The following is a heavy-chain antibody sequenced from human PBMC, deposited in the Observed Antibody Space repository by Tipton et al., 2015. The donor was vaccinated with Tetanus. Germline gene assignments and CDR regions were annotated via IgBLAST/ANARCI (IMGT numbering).Heavy chain of an antibody. D-gene: IGHD5-12*01. V-gene: IGHV4-59*08. CDR2: IFYGGTT. Sequence: TLSLTCTVSGDSITSFYWSWIRQPPGKGLEWIGYIFYGGTTNYNPSLKSRVTISLDTSKNQFSLKLDSVTAADAAVYYCARPGVGGYTGSYLDFWGQGTVVPVSS. CDR3: ARPGVGGYTGSYLDF. CDR1: GDSITSFY. J-gene: IGHJ4*02.